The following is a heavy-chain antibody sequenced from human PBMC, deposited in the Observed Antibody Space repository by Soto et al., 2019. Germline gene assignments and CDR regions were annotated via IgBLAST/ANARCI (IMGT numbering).Heavy chain of an antibody. CDR2: ISWNSGSI. D-gene: IGHD3-10*01. Sequence: GGSLRLSCAASGFTFGDYAMHWVRQAPGKGLEWVSGISWNSGSIGYADSVKGRFTISRDNAKNSLYLQMNSLRAEDTALYYCAKDMLRMVRGVLSFDYWGQGTLVTVSS. CDR3: AKDMLRMVRGVLSFDY. J-gene: IGHJ4*02. V-gene: IGHV3-9*01. CDR1: GFTFGDYA.